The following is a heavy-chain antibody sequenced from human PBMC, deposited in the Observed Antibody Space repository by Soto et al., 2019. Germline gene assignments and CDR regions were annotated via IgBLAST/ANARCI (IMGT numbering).Heavy chain of an antibody. CDR1: GFTFSSYS. CDR3: AGLRRPDWVLEV. CDR2: ITGNSDTI. V-gene: IGHV3-48*02. Sequence: EMQLVESGGGLVQPGGSLGLSCAASGFTFSSYSMIWFRQVPGKGLESISYITGNSDTIYYGDSVKGRFTASRDNAKTSVYLEMHSLRDEDTAVYYCAGLRRPDWVLEVWGQGTLVTVSS. D-gene: IGHD3-9*01. J-gene: IGHJ1*01.